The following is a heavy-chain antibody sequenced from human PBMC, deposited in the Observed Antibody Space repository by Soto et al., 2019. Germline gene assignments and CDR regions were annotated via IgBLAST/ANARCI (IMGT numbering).Heavy chain of an antibody. J-gene: IGHJ6*02. CDR2: IYYSGIT. CDR1: GGSISSGDYY. V-gene: IGHV4-61*08. CDR3: ARYKSNYYYGMDV. D-gene: IGHD1-20*01. Sequence: SETLSLTCTVSGGSISSGDYYWSWIRQPPGKGLEWIGYIYYSGITNYNPSLKSRVTISVDTSKNQFSLKLSSVTAADTAVYYCARYKSNYYYGMDVWGQGTTVTVS.